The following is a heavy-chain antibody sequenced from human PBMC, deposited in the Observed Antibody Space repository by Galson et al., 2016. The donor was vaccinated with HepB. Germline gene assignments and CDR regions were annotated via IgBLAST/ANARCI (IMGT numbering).Heavy chain of an antibody. CDR3: AKERLVRRIFDR. CDR2: LSTRRTT. CDR1: GFVFSNLG. V-gene: IGHV3-23*01. D-gene: IGHD1-1*01. Sequence: SLRLSCAASGFVFSNLGLSWVRQAPGKGREWVARLSTRRTTYYSDSVQGRFTISRDNSKNTLYLQMNGLRAEDTAVYYCAKERLVRRIFDRWGQGTLITVSS. J-gene: IGHJ4*02.